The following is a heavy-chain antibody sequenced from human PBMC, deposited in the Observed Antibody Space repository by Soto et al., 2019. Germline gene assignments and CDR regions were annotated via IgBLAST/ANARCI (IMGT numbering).Heavy chain of an antibody. V-gene: IGHV4-59*01. Sequence: QMQLQESGTGLVKPSETLSITCTVSVGSISRYYWSWIRQPPGKGLEWIVYIYYRVITDYNPSLKRRVTISVDTSKSQFSLKLSAVTAADTAVYYCARGGGVYYVDYWGQGTLVTVSS. CDR2: IYYRVIT. J-gene: IGHJ4*02. D-gene: IGHD2-8*02. CDR3: ARGGGVYYVDY. CDR1: VGSISRYY.